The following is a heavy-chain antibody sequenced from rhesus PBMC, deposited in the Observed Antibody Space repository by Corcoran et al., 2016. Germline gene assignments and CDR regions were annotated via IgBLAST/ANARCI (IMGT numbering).Heavy chain of an antibody. J-gene: IGHJ5-2*02. CDR1: GGSISINY. CDR2: ISASGCPP. D-gene: IGHD4-35*01. Sequence: QLQLQESGPGLVKPSETLSLTCAVSGGSISINYWTWIRQPPGKGLEWIGRISASGCPPRSNPSLKRRVTISRDTSTNQFSLKLTSVTAADTALYYCARELPMTTVTTFRSSDVWGRGILVTVSS. CDR3: ARELPMTTVTTFRSSDV. V-gene: IGHV4-173*01.